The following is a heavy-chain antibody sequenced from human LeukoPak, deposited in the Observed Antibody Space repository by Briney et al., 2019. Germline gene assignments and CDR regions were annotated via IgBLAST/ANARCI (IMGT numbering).Heavy chain of an antibody. CDR2: ISAYNGNT. Sequence: ASVKVSCKASGYTFTSYGISWVRQAPGQGLEWMGRISAYNGNTNYAQKLQGRVTMTTDTSTSTAYMELRSLRSDDTAVYYCARDPSIAVAGTGFDYWGQGTLVTVSS. J-gene: IGHJ4*02. CDR3: ARDPSIAVAGTGFDY. V-gene: IGHV1-18*01. CDR1: GYTFTSYG. D-gene: IGHD6-19*01.